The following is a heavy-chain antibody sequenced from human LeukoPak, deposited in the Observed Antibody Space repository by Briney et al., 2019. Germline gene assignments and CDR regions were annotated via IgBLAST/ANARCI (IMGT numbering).Heavy chain of an antibody. CDR1: GFTFSSYS. J-gene: IGHJ6*04. CDR2: ISSSRGYI. CDR3: AELGIAMIGGV. V-gene: IGHV3-21*01. Sequence: PGGSLTLSCAASGFTFSSYSMNWVRQAPGKGLEWVSFISSSRGYIYYADSVKGRFTISRDNAKNSLYLQMNSLRAEDTAVYYCAELGIAMIGGVWGKGTTVTISS. D-gene: IGHD3-10*02.